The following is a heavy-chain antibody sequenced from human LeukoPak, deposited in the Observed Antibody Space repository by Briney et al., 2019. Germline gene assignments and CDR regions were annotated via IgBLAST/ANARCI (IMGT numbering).Heavy chain of an antibody. J-gene: IGHJ4*02. CDR1: GFTFSSYG. D-gene: IGHD1-26*01. CDR3: AKGWDYFDY. Sequence: GGSLRLSCAASGFTFSSYGMHWVRQVPGKGLEWVAVISYDGSNKYYADSVKGRFTISRDNSKNTLYLQMNSLRAEDTAVYYCAKGWDYFDYWGQGTLVTVSS. CDR2: ISYDGSNK. V-gene: IGHV3-30*18.